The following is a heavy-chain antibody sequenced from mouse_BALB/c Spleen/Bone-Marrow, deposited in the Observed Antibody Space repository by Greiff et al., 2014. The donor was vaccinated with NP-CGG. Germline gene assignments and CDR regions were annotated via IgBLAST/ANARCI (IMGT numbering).Heavy chain of an antibody. CDR3: AIYYGNYYAMDY. CDR1: GFNIKDTY. J-gene: IGHJ4*01. Sequence: VQLQQSGAELVKPGASVKLPCTASGFNIKDTYMHWVKQRPEQGLEWIGRIDPANGNTKYDPKFQGKATITADTSSNTAYLQLSSLTSEDTAVYYCAIYYGNYYAMDYWGQGTSVTVSS. CDR2: IDPANGNT. D-gene: IGHD2-1*01. V-gene: IGHV14-3*02.